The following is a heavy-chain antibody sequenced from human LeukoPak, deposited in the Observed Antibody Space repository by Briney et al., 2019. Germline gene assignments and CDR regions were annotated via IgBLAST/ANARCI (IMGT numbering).Heavy chain of an antibody. V-gene: IGHV4-39*07. CDR3: ARDYGVNSGWGWFDP. Sequence: SETLSLTCTVSGGSISSSSYYWGWIRQPPGKGLEWIGSIYYSGSTYYNPSLKSRVTISVDTSKNQFSLKLSSVTAADTAVYYCARDYGVNSGWGWFDPWGQGTLVTVSS. CDR2: IYYSGST. J-gene: IGHJ5*02. CDR1: GGSISSSSYY. D-gene: IGHD4-23*01.